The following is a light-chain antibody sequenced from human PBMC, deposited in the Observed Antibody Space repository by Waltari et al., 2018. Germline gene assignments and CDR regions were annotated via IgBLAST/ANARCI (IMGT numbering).Light chain of an antibody. J-gene: IGKJ1*01. CDR2: AAS. CDR1: QTISSN. Sequence: DIQMTQSPSSLSASVGDRVTITCRASQTISSNLNWYQQQPGKAPKLLIYAASTLQSGVPSRFSGSGSATDFILTISSLQPEDFATYYCQHSYGSSGTFGQGTKVAIK. CDR3: QHSYGSSGT. V-gene: IGKV1-39*01.